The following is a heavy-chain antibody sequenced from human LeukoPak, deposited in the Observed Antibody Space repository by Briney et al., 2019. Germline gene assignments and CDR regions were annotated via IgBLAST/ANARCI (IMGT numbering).Heavy chain of an antibody. CDR2: IYYGGDT. Sequence: SETLSLTCTVSGASISSPFWTWIRQSPERGLEWIGYIYYGGDTSYNPSLKSRVTISVDTSKNQFSLKLSSVTAADTAVYYCARDQDTAMVSWGQGTLVTVSS. CDR1: GASISSPF. V-gene: IGHV4-59*11. J-gene: IGHJ4*02. CDR3: ARDQDTAMVS. D-gene: IGHD5-18*01.